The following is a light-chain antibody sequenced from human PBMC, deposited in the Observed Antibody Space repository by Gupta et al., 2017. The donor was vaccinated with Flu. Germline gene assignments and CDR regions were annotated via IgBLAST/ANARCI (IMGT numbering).Light chain of an antibody. Sequence: QSVLTQAPSASGTPGQRVTISCTGSGSNIGSNYVYWYQQFPGTAPKLLIFRNNGRPSGVPDRFSGSKSGTSASLAISGLRAEDEADYYCAAWDDSLSGLVFGTGTKVTVL. CDR3: AAWDDSLSGLV. CDR2: RNN. V-gene: IGLV1-47*01. J-gene: IGLJ1*01. CDR1: GSNIGSNY.